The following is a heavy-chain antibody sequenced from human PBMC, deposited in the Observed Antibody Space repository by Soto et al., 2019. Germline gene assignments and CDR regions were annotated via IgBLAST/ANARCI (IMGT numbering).Heavy chain of an antibody. V-gene: IGHV1-69*02. CDR1: GGTFSTSS. Sequence: QVHLVQSGAEVRTPGSSVKVACKASGGTFSTSSISWVRQAPGQGLEWMGRIIPIVNIVNYAQKFQDRVTITVDKSTGTVYMELSSLGSDDTAVYYCGKPGQLDSWGQGTLLTVSS. J-gene: IGHJ5*01. CDR2: IIPIVNIV. CDR3: GKPGQLDS. D-gene: IGHD1-1*01.